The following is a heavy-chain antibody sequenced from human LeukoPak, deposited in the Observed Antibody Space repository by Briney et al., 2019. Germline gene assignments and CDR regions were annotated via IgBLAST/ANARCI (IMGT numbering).Heavy chain of an antibody. Sequence: GASVKVSCKASGYTFTSYGISWVRQAPGQGLEWMGGIIPIFGTANYAQKFQGRVTITADESTSTAYMELSSLRSEDTAVYYCARGDHRGFYFDYWGQGTLVTVSS. CDR1: GYTFTSYG. CDR3: ARGDHRGFYFDY. V-gene: IGHV1-69*13. CDR2: IIPIFGTA. D-gene: IGHD1-14*01. J-gene: IGHJ4*02.